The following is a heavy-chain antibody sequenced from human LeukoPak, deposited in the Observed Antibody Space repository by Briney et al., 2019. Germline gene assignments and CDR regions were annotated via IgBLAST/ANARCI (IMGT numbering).Heavy chain of an antibody. CDR1: GGSISSGSYY. J-gene: IGHJ4*02. Sequence: SETLSLTCTVSGGSISSGSYYWGWIRQPPGKGLEWIGSIYHSGSTYYNPSLKSRVTISVDTSKNQFSLKLSSVTAADTAVYYCARPGSPEAYCGGDCSTFDYWGQGTLVTVSS. V-gene: IGHV4-39*07. D-gene: IGHD2-21*01. CDR3: ARPGSPEAYCGGDCSTFDY. CDR2: IYHSGST.